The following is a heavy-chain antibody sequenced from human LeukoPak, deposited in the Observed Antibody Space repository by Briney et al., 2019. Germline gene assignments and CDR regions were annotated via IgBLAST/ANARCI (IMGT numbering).Heavy chain of an antibody. V-gene: IGHV3-23*01. CDR2: ISGSGGST. Sequence: GGSLRLSSAASGFTFSSYAMSWVRQAPGKGLEWVSVISGSGGSTYYADSVKGRFTMSSDNSRNTLDVQMNNLRAEDTAVYYCAKSRGGVVVVSLDYWGQGILVTVSS. J-gene: IGHJ4*02. CDR1: GFTFSSYA. CDR3: AKSRGGVVVVSLDY. D-gene: IGHD2-15*01.